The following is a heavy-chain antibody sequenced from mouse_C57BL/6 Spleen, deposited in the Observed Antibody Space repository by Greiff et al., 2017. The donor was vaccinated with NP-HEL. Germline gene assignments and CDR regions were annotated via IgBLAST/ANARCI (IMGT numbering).Heavy chain of an antibody. V-gene: IGHV5-17*01. D-gene: IGHD1-1*01. CDR1: GFTFSDYG. CDR2: ISSGSSTI. Sequence: VQLKESGGGLVKPGGSLKLSCAASGFTFSDYGMHWVRQAPEKGLEWVAYISSGSSTIYYADTVKGRFTISRDNAKNTLFLQMTSLRSEDTAMYYCAKRAGSSPHYFDYWGQGTTLTVSS. J-gene: IGHJ2*01. CDR3: AKRAGSSPHYFDY.